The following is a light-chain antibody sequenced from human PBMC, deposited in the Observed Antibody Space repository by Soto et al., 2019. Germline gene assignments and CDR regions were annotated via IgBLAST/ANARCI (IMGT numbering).Light chain of an antibody. CDR3: QQYGSSQFT. CDR1: QSVNSHY. J-gene: IGKJ3*01. Sequence: ENVLMQSPGNLYLSPGEGATLSCRASQSVNSHYLAWYQQKPGQAPRVLIFDTSRRATGVPDRFSGSGSGTDFTLTISRLEPDDFAVYYCQQYGSSQFTFGPGTKVDI. CDR2: DTS. V-gene: IGKV3-20*01.